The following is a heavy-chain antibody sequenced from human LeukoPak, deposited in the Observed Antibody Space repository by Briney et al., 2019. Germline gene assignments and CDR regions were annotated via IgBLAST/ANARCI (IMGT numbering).Heavy chain of an antibody. CDR3: TREEWLLDY. Sequence: GGSLRLSCTASGFTFGDYAMSWVRQAPGKGLEWVGFIRSKAYGGTTEYAASVKGRFTISRDDSKSIAYLQMNSLKTEDTAVYYCTREEWLLDYWGQGTLVTVSS. D-gene: IGHD3-3*01. CDR2: IRSKAYGGTT. J-gene: IGHJ4*02. V-gene: IGHV3-49*04. CDR1: GFTFGDYA.